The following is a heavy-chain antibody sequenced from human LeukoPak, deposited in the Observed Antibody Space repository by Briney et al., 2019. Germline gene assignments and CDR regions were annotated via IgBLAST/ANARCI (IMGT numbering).Heavy chain of an antibody. J-gene: IGHJ4*02. V-gene: IGHV3-53*04. D-gene: IGHD2-8*01. CDR1: GFTFSSYA. Sequence: GGSLRLSCAASGFTFSSYAMSWVRQAPGKGLEWVSVIYSGGSTYYADSVKGRFTISRHNSKNTLYLQMNSLRAEDTAVYYCARGSPQPMLFDYWGQGTLVTVSS. CDR2: IYSGGST. CDR3: ARGSPQPMLFDY.